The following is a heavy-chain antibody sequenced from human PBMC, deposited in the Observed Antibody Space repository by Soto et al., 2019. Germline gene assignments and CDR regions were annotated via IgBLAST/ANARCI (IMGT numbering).Heavy chain of an antibody. CDR1: GGTFSSYA. D-gene: IGHD2-2*01. J-gene: IGHJ6*02. Sequence: QVQLVQSGAEVKKPGSSVKVSCKASGGTFSSYAISWVRQAPGQGLEWMGGIIPIFGTANYAQTFQGRVTITADESTSTADKELSSLRSEDTAVYYCARDLNLDCSSASCPTYYYYYYGMDVWGQGTTVTVS. CDR3: ARDLNLDCSSASCPTYYYYYYGMDV. V-gene: IGHV1-69*01. CDR2: IIPIFGTA.